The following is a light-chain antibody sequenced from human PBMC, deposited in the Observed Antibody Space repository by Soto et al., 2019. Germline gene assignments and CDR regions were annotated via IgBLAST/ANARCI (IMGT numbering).Light chain of an antibody. Sequence: DIQMTQSPSSLSASVGDRVTITCRASQTITTYLNWYQQKPGKAPHLLIYGASSLQSADPSRFTGSGSWTDFTLTISSLQPEDFANYYCQQSHSTPWTFGKGTEVEIK. CDR1: QTITTY. V-gene: IGKV1-39*01. CDR3: QQSHSTPWT. J-gene: IGKJ1*01. CDR2: GAS.